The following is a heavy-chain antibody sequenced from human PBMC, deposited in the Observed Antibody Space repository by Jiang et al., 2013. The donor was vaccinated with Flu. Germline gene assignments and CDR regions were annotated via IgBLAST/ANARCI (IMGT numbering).Heavy chain of an antibody. D-gene: IGHD3-3*01. V-gene: IGHV1-46*01. CDR1: GYILTAYY. J-gene: IGHJ4*02. CDR2: IDPSTGNT. CDR3: ATFTTRMTGDY. Sequence: GAEVKKPGASVKVSCKTSGYILTAYYMHWVRQAPGQGLQWMGIIDPSTGNTEYAQKFQGRVALTRDTSTSTVYMELSSLRPDDTAVYYCATFTTRMTGDYWGQGTLVTVSS.